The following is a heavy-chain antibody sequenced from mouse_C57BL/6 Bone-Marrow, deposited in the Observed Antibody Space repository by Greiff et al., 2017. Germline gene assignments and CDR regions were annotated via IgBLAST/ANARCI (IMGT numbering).Heavy chain of an antibody. CDR1: GYTFTSYW. CDR2: IYPGSGST. J-gene: IGHJ1*03. D-gene: IGHD1-1*01. Sequence: QVQLQQPGAELVKPGASVKMSCKASGYTFTSYWITWVKQRPGQGLEWIGDIYPGSGSTNYNEKFKSKATLTVDKSSSTAYMQLSSLTSEDSAVYYCARDGSSYWYFDVWGTGTTVTVSS. V-gene: IGHV1-55*01. CDR3: ARDGSSYWYFDV.